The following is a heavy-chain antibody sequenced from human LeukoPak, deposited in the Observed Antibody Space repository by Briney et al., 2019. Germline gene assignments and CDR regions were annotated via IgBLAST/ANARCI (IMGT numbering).Heavy chain of an antibody. D-gene: IGHD3-10*01. J-gene: IGHJ6*04. V-gene: IGHV4-39*02. Sequence: SETLSLTCTVSGGSITTTTYYWDWIRQPPGKGLEWIASASSSGNTYSNPSLMSRVITSVDTSKNQFYLSLASVTAADTAVYYCAREGYYGSGAPSWGKGTTVTVSS. CDR1: GGSITTTTYY. CDR3: AREGYYGSGAPS. CDR2: ASSSGNT.